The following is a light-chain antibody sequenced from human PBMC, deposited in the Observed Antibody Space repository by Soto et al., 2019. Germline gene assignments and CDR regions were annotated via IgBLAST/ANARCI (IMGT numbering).Light chain of an antibody. CDR2: AAS. J-gene: IGKJ1*01. V-gene: IGKV1-39*01. CDR3: QQSYSTPRT. CDR1: QSISSY. Sequence: DIQMTQPPSSLSTSVGDRVTITCRASQSISSYLNWYQQKPGKAPKLLIYAASSLQSGVPSRFSGSGSGTDVTLTISSLQPEDFATYYCQQSYSTPRTFGQGTKVEIK.